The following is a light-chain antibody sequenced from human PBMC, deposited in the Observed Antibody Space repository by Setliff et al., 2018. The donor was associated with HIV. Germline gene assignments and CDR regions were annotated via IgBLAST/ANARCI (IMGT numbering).Light chain of an antibody. CDR1: SSDVGDYDS. Sequence: QSALTQPRSVSGSPGQSVTTACTGTSSDVGDYDSVSWYQQHPGKVPKLMISEVSDRPSGVSNRFSGSKYGNTASLTISALQAEDEADYYCCSYAGTSTSSYIFGTGTKVTVL. CDR3: CSYAGTSTSSYI. CDR2: EVS. V-gene: IGLV2-11*01. J-gene: IGLJ1*01.